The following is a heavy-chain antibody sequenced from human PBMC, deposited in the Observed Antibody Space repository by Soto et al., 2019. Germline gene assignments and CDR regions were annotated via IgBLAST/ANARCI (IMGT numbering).Heavy chain of an antibody. J-gene: IGHJ3*02. D-gene: IGHD1-26*01. CDR1: GGTFSSYT. CDR2: IIPILGIA. CDR3: ACFSGHDAFDI. Sequence: SVKVSCKASGGTFSSYTISWVRQAPGQGLEWMGRIIPILGIANYAQKFQGRVTITADKSTSTAYMELSSLRSEDTAVYYCACFSGHDAFDIWGQGTMVTVSS. V-gene: IGHV1-69*02.